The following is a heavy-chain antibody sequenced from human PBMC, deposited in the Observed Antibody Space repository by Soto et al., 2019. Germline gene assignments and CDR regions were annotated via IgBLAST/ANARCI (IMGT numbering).Heavy chain of an antibody. Sequence: GGSLRLSCAASGFTFSSYGMHWVRQAPGKGLEWVAVIWYDGSNKYYADSVKGRFTISRDNSKNTLYLQMNSLRAEDTAVYYCARSDYYDSSGYYADASGYGMDVWGQGTTVTVSS. CDR2: IWYDGSNK. J-gene: IGHJ6*02. V-gene: IGHV3-33*01. D-gene: IGHD3-22*01. CDR3: ARSDYYDSSGYYADASGYGMDV. CDR1: GFTFSSYG.